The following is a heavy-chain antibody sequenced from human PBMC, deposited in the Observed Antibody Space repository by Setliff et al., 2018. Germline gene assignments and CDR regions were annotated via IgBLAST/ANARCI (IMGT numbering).Heavy chain of an antibody. CDR1: GFTFSSYA. Sequence: GGSLRLSCAASGFTFSSYAMHWVRQAPGKGLEWVAVISYDGSNKYYADSVKGRFTISRDNSKNTLYLQMNSLRAEDTAVYYCAKDYPATSGDYYWFDPWGQGTLVTVSS. D-gene: IGHD4-17*01. J-gene: IGHJ5*02. CDR2: ISYDGSNK. V-gene: IGHV3-30-3*01. CDR3: AKDYPATSGDYYWFDP.